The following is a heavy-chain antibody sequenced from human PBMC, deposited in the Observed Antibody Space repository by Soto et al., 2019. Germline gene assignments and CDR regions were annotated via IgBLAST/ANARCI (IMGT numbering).Heavy chain of an antibody. CDR2: IGAHNGKI. J-gene: IGHJ4*02. V-gene: IGHV1-18*01. D-gene: IGHD2-2*01. CDR3: ARGRSIVLVPAARPSSFDY. CDR1: GYTFSNYG. Sequence: GVSVKVSCKASGYTFSNYGIGWVRQAPGQGLEWMGWIGAHNGKIYYAQEVQGRVTMTTDTSTSTAYMELSSLRSEDTAVYYCARGRSIVLVPAARPSSFDYWGQGTLVTVSS.